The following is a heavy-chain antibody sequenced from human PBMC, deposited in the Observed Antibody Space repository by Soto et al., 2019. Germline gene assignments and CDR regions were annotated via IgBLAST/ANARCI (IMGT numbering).Heavy chain of an antibody. V-gene: IGHV3-23*01. Sequence: EVHLLESGGGLVQPGGSLRLSCAASGFTFSSFAMSWVRQAPGKGLEWVSAIGSRGDSTYYADSVKGRFTISRDNSKNMPCLQMNSLRAEDTAVYYCAKDLIYGYNSGRPFDSWGQGTLVTVSS. CDR2: IGSRGDST. CDR3: AKDLIYGYNSGRPFDS. D-gene: IGHD6-19*01. CDR1: GFTFSSFA. J-gene: IGHJ4*02.